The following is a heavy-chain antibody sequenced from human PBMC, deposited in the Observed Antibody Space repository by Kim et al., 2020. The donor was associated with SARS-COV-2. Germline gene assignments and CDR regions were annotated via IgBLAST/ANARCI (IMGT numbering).Heavy chain of an antibody. J-gene: IGHJ5*02. V-gene: IGHV3-21*01. Sequence: GGSLRLSCAASGFTFSSYSMNWVRQAPGKGLEWVSSISSSSSYIYYADSVKGRFTISRDNAKNSLYLQMNSLRAEDTAVYYCAKSTIVVPAAMSWFDPWGQGTLVTVSS. D-gene: IGHD2-2*01. CDR1: GFTFSSYS. CDR2: ISSSSSYI. CDR3: AKSTIVVPAAMSWFDP.